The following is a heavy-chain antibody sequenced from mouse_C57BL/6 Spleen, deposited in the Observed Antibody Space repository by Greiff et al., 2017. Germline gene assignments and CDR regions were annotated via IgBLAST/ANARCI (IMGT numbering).Heavy chain of an antibody. CDR1: GYAFTNYL. J-gene: IGHJ2*01. CDR2: INPGSGGT. D-gene: IGHD1-1*01. CDR3: ARSYGSSYGTFDY. V-gene: IGHV1-54*01. Sequence: QVQLKQSGAELVRPGTSVKVSCKASGYAFTNYLIEWVKQRPGQGLEWIGVINPGSGGTNYNEKFKGKATLTADKSSSTAYMQLSSLTSEDSAVYFCARSYGSSYGTFDYWGQGTTLTVSS.